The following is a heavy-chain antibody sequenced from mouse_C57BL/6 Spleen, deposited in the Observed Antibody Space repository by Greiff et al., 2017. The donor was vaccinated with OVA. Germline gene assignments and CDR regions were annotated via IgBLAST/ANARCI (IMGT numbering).Heavy chain of an antibody. Sequence: VQLQQSGPGLVKPSQSLSLTCSVTGYSITSGYYWNWIRQFPGNKLEWMGYISYDGSNNYNPSLKNRISITRDTSKNQFFLKLNSVTTEDTATYYCARNSSYGYFDVWGTGTTVTVSS. CDR1: GYSITSGYY. J-gene: IGHJ1*03. D-gene: IGHD1-1*01. V-gene: IGHV3-6*01. CDR3: ARNSSYGYFDV. CDR2: ISYDGSN.